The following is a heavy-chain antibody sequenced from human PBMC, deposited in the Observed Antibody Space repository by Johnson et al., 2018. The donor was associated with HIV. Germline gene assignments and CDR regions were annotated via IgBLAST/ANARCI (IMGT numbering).Heavy chain of an antibody. CDR3: ARDSYYYDTGGAFDI. CDR1: GFTFSSYA. V-gene: IGHV3-30*04. CDR2: ISYDGSNK. Sequence: QVQLVESGGGVVQPGRSLRLSCAASGFTFSSYAMHWVRQAPGKGLEWVAVISYDGSNKYYADSVKGRFTISRDNSKNTLYLQMNSLRAEDTAVYYCARDSYYYDTGGAFDIWGQGTMVTVSS. D-gene: IGHD3-22*01. J-gene: IGHJ3*02.